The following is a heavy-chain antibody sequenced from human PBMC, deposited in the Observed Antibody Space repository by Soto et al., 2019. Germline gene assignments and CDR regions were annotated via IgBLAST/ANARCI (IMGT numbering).Heavy chain of an antibody. CDR1: GDTFTSYC. J-gene: IGHJ4*02. CDR2: ISVYSGNT. Sequence: ASVKVSCKASGDTFTSYCFSWVRQSPVQGLEWMGWISVYSGNTNYAQNVQGRVTMTTDTSTSTAYMELRSLRSDDTAVYYCARDRSPYYYDSSGYPYYWGQGTLVTVSS. CDR3: ARDRSPYYYDSSGYPYY. D-gene: IGHD3-22*01. V-gene: IGHV1-18*01.